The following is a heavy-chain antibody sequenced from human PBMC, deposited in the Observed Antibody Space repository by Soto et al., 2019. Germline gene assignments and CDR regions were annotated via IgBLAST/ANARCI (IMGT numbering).Heavy chain of an antibody. D-gene: IGHD1-7*01. Sequence: GGSLRLSCAAPGFAFSSYGMSWVRQAPGKGLEWVSTIGGSGGSTYYADSVKGRFTISRDNLRHTLFLQMNSLRADDTALYYCAKDRWEFRTTAFDYWGQGTLVTVSS. CDR1: GFAFSSYG. CDR2: IGGSGGST. V-gene: IGHV3-23*01. J-gene: IGHJ4*02. CDR3: AKDRWEFRTTAFDY.